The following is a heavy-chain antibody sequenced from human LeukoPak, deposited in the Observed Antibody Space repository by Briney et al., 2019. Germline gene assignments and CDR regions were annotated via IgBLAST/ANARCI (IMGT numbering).Heavy chain of an antibody. CDR3: ARAVYCTNGVCYGPLDY. D-gene: IGHD2-8*01. V-gene: IGHV1-18*01. Sequence: ASVTVSCKASGYTFTSYGIGWVRQAPGQGLEWMGWISAYNGNTNYAQKLQGRVTMTTDTSTSTAYMELRSLRSDDTAVYYCARAVYCTNGVCYGPLDYWGQGTLVTVSS. CDR1: GYTFTSYG. CDR2: ISAYNGNT. J-gene: IGHJ4*02.